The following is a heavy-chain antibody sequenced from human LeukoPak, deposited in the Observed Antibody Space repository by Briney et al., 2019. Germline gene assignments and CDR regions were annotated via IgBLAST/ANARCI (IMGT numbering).Heavy chain of an antibody. CDR3: AQGDITGTTY. J-gene: IGHJ4*02. V-gene: IGHV3-30*04. Sequence: GGSLRLSCAASGFTFSSYAMHWVRQAPGKGLEWVAVISYDGSNKYYADSVKGRFTISRDNSKNTLYLQMNSLRAEDTAVYYCAQGDITGTTYRGQGTLVTVSS. D-gene: IGHD1-7*01. CDR2: ISYDGSNK. CDR1: GFTFSSYA.